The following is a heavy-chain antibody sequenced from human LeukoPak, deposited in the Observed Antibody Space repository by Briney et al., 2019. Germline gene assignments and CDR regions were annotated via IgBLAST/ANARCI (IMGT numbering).Heavy chain of an antibody. CDR2: IYYTGNT. J-gene: IGHJ4*02. CDR1: GASISSSGYY. V-gene: IGHV4-39*01. Sequence: SETLSLTCTVSGASISSSGYYWGWIRQPPGKGLEWIGTIYYTGNTYYNPSLKSRLTLSVDTSKNQFSLKLSSVPAADTAIYYCARHNGIRGVIIDSWGQGTLVTVSS. CDR3: ARHNGIRGVIIDS. D-gene: IGHD3-10*01.